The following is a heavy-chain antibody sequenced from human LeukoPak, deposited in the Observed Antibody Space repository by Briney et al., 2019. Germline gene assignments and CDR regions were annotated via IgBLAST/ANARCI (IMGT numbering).Heavy chain of an antibody. CDR2: INYSGRT. CDR3: AKHSGSGGYNGMDV. V-gene: IGHV4-39*01. J-gene: IGHJ6*02. CDR1: GGSISSSSHF. D-gene: IGHD3-10*01. Sequence: PSETLSLTCTVSGGSISSSSHFWGWIRQPPGKGLEWIGSINYSGRTYYNPSLKSRVTISVDTSKNQFSLKLSSVTAADTALYYCAKHSGSGGYNGMDVWGQGTTVTVSS.